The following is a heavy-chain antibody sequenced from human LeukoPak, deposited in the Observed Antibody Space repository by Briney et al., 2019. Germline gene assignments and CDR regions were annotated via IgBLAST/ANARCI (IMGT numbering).Heavy chain of an antibody. J-gene: IGHJ6*03. CDR2: LNPNSGGT. Sequence: ASVKVSCKASGYTFTGYYMHWVRQAPGQGLEWIGRLNPNSGGTNYAQKFQGRVTMSRDTSISTAYMELSRLRSDDTAVYYCARPTGGSSPAYYYYMDVWGKGTTVTVSS. D-gene: IGHD4-23*01. CDR3: ARPTGGSSPAYYYYMDV. V-gene: IGHV1-2*06. CDR1: GYTFTGYY.